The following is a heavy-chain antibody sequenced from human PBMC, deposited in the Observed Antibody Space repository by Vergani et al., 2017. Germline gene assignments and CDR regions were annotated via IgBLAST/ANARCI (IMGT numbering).Heavy chain of an antibody. CDR2: ISHSGST. CDR3: ARVPKSYCSGGSCFSVWGAFDI. D-gene: IGHD2-15*01. V-gene: IGHV4-4*03. CDR1: GDSFRSNKW. J-gene: IGHJ3*02. Sequence: QVQLQESGPGLVKPPGTLSLTCAVSGDSFRSNKWWTWVRQSPGKTLEWIGEISHSGSTNYNPSLKGRVTLSLDTSKNQFSLRLSSVTAADTAVYYCARVPKSYCSGGSCFSVWGAFDIWGRGTTVTVSS.